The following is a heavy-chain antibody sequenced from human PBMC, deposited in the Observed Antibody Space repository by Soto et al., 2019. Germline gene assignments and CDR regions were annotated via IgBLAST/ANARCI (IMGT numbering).Heavy chain of an antibody. V-gene: IGHV3-23*01. CDR2: ITGSGTST. Sequence: GGSLRLSCAASGFTFGSYSMHWVRQAPGKGLEWVSSITGSGTSTYYADSVKGRFTLSRDNSKNTLYLQMNSLRAEDTAVYYCAKDQMVRGRYYYYGMDVWGQGTSVTVSS. CDR3: AKDQMVRGRYYYYGMDV. J-gene: IGHJ6*02. D-gene: IGHD3-10*01. CDR1: GFTFGSYS.